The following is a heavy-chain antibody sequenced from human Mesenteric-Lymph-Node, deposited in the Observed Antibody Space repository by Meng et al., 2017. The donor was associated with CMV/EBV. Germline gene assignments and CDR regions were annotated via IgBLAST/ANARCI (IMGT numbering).Heavy chain of an antibody. CDR2: IDPRGGST. Sequence: SGYTFSSYYIHWVRQAPGQGLEWMGIIDPRGGSTRYAENFQGRVTMTRDTSTSTVYMDLSSLRPEDTAVYYCARAREDGDYDALDYWGQGTLVTVSS. CDR1: GYTFSSYY. J-gene: IGHJ4*02. V-gene: IGHV1-46*01. D-gene: IGHD4-17*01. CDR3: ARAREDGDYDALDY.